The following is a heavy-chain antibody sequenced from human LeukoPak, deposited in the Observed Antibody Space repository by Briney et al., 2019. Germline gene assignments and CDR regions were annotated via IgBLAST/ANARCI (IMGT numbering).Heavy chain of an antibody. D-gene: IGHD3-22*01. CDR2: IYVSGRT. V-gene: IGHV4-59*08. J-gene: IGHJ4*02. CDR3: ARALALGYYDSSGYYGYYFDY. Sequence: SETLSLTCTVSGGSISGDFWSWIPQPPGKGREWIGYIYVSGRTIYNPSRKSRVTISVDTSNNQSCLKLSSVTAAHTAVYYCARALALGYYDSSGYYGYYFDYWGQGTLVTVSS. CDR1: GGSISGDF.